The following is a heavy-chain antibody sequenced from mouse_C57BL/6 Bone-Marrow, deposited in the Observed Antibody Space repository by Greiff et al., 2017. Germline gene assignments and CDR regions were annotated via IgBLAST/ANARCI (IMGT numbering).Heavy chain of an antibody. CDR1: GFTFSSYG. CDR3: ITTVVATDY. V-gene: IGHV5-6*01. Sequence: EVHLVESGGDLVKPGGSLNLSCAASGFTFSSYGMSWVRQTPDKRLEWVATISSGGSYTYYPDSVKGRFTISRDNAKNTLYLQMSSLKSEDTAMYYCITTVVATDYWGQGTTLTVSS. CDR2: ISSGGSYT. D-gene: IGHD1-1*01. J-gene: IGHJ2*01.